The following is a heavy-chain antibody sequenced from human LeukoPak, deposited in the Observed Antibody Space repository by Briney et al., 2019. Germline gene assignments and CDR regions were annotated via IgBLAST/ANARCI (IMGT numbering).Heavy chain of an antibody. CDR2: ISWNSGSI. V-gene: IGHV3-9*01. CDR1: GFTFDDYA. D-gene: IGHD6-6*01. CDR3: AKDIRGSSFAVDY. J-gene: IGHJ4*02. Sequence: GGSLRLSCAASGFTFDDYAMHWVRRASGKGLEWVSGISWNSGSIGYADSVKGRFTISRDNAKNSLYLQMNSLRAEDTALYYCAKDIRGSSFAVDYWGQGTLVTVSS.